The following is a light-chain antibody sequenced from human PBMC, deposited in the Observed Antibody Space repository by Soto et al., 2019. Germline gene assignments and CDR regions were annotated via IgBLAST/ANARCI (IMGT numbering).Light chain of an antibody. V-gene: IGLV2-23*02. CDR1: ISDIGSFNL. J-gene: IGLJ1*01. CDR3: CSYAGSSTYV. CDR2: EVT. Sequence: QSVLTQPASVSGSPGQSITILCTGTISDIGSFNLVSWYQQYPGKVPKLMIYEVTKRPSGVSNRFSGSKSGYTASLTISGLQTEDEADYYCCSYAGSSTYVFGTGTKVTVL.